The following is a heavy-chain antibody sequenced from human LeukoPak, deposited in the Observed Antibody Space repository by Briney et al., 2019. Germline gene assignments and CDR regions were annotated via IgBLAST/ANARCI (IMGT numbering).Heavy chain of an antibody. Sequence: SVKVSCKASGGTFSSYAISWVRQAPGQGREGMGGIIPIFGTANYAQKFQGRVTINADESKSTAYMEVSRQRSEDTAVYYCASTTYYYDSSGYYYFDYWGQGTLVTVSS. V-gene: IGHV1-69*13. D-gene: IGHD3-22*01. CDR3: ASTTYYYDSSGYYYFDY. CDR1: GGTFSSYA. CDR2: IIPIFGTA. J-gene: IGHJ4*02.